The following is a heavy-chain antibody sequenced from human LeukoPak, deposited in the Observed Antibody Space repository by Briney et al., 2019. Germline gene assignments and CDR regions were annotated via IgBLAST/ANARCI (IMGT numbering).Heavy chain of an antibody. V-gene: IGHV3-48*01. CDR1: GFTFSSYS. J-gene: IGHJ5*02. D-gene: IGHD3-10*01. CDR2: ISSGSSTI. CDR3: ARLQMVPP. Sequence: GGSLRLSCAASGFTFSSYSMNWVRQAPGKGLEWVSYISSGSSTIYYADSVKGRFTISRDNAKNSLYLQMNSLRAEDTAVYYCARLQMVPPWGQGTLVTVSS.